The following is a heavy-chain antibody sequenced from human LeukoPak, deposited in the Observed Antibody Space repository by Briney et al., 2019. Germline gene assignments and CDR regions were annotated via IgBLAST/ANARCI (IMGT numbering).Heavy chain of an antibody. CDR1: GYTFTGYY. J-gene: IGHJ4*02. V-gene: IGHV1-46*01. CDR3: ARDVIAATRSAVLDY. D-gene: IGHD6-13*01. CDR2: INPSGDSA. Sequence: ASVKVSCKASGYTFTGYYMHWVRQAPGQGLEWMGIINPSGDSAKYAQKFQGRVTMTRDTSTSTVYMELNSLRSEDTAVYYCARDVIAATRSAVLDYWGQGTLVTVSS.